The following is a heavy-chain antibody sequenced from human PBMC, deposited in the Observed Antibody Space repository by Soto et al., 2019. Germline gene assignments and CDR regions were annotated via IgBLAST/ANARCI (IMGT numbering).Heavy chain of an antibody. CDR2: ISGSGGST. CDR1: GFTVSSYA. CDR3: AISGGGYGDYLGWFDP. J-gene: IGHJ5*02. V-gene: IGHV3-23*01. D-gene: IGHD4-17*01. Sequence: GGSLRLSCAASGFTVSSYAMSWVRQAPGKGLEWVSAISGSGGSTYYADSVKGRFTISRDNSKNTLYLQMNSLRSEDTAVYYCAISGGGYGDYLGWFDPWGQGTLVTVSS.